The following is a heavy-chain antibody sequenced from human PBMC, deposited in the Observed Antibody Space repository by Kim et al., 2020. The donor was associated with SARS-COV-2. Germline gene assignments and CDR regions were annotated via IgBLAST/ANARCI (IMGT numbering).Heavy chain of an antibody. Sequence: GESLKISCKDSGDRFSNNWVDWVRRRPGKGLEWMGMIYPDDSDTRYSPSFQGKVTMSADKFTTTVFLQWSSLRASDTATYYCARKSAGMDVWGQGTSVSV. CDR3: ARKSAGMDV. CDR1: GDRFSNNW. CDR2: IYPDDSDT. J-gene: IGHJ6*02. V-gene: IGHV5-51*01.